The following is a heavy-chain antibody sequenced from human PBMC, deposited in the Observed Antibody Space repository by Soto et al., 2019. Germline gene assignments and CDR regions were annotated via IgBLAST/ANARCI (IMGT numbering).Heavy chain of an antibody. V-gene: IGHV4-61*01. J-gene: IGHJ5*02. CDR3: VGDWGPYWLDP. D-gene: IGHD3-16*01. CDR1: GDSLSGGTNY. CDR2: IYDRGAT. Sequence: VRLQESGPRSVKASETLSLTCTVSGDSLSGGTNYWNWVRQAPGKGLEGIGYIYDRGATKYNPSIETRVTISQHTSKNQFSLCINSVIASDTAVYYCVGDWGPYWLDPWGQGILVPVSS.